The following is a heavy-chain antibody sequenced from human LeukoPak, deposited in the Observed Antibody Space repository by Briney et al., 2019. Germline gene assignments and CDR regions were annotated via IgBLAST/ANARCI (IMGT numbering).Heavy chain of an antibody. V-gene: IGHV3-30*18. D-gene: IGHD5-18*01. CDR1: GFTFSSYG. CDR3: AKGSTAMVTFGDY. J-gene: IGHJ4*02. Sequence: GALRPSCAASGFTFSSYGMHWVRQAPGKGLEWVAVISYDGSNKYYADSVKGRFTISRDNSKNTLYLQMNSLRAEDTAVYYCAKGSTAMVTFGDYWGQGTLVTVSS. CDR2: ISYDGSNK.